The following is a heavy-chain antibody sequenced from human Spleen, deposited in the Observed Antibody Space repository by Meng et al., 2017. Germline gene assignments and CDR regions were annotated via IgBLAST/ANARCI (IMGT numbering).Heavy chain of an antibody. Sequence: QVQLQQSGSELVKPSETLSLACAGYGGAFSGYYWSWIRQPPGKGLEWIGEINHSGSTTYNPSLKSRVTISEDTSKNQFSLKLSSVTAADTAVYYCARGNARFYDILTGYVYWGQGTLVTVSS. CDR3: ARGNARFYDILTGYVY. J-gene: IGHJ4*02. CDR1: GGAFSGYY. D-gene: IGHD3-9*01. V-gene: IGHV4-34*01. CDR2: INHSGST.